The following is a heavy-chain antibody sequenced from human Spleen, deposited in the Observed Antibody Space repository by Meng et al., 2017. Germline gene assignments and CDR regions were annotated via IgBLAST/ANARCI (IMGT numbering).Heavy chain of an antibody. CDR1: GFTFSDYW. Sequence: GGSLRLSCAASGFTFSDYWMAWVRQAPGKGLEWVANINEDGSDKYYVDSVRGRFTISRTNAKNSVNLQMNRLRAEDTAVYYCAREIVVVAGSHDWFDPWGQGTLVTVSS. D-gene: IGHD2-15*01. J-gene: IGHJ5*02. V-gene: IGHV3-7*01. CDR3: AREIVVVAGSHDWFDP. CDR2: INEDGSDK.